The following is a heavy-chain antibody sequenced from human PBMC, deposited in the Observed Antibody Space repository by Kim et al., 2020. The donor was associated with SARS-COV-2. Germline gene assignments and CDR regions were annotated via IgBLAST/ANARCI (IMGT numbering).Heavy chain of an antibody. CDR3: AREGRLSTSLDY. CDR1: GDSISGYTYY. CDR2: ISATGIT. V-gene: IGHV4-61*02. J-gene: IGHJ4*02. Sequence: SETLSLTCTVSGDSISGYTYYWNWIRQPAGKGLEWIGRISATGITNYNPSLKSRVTISVDTSKNQFSLKLTSVTAADTAVYYCAREGRLSTSLDYLGQGTLVTVSS.